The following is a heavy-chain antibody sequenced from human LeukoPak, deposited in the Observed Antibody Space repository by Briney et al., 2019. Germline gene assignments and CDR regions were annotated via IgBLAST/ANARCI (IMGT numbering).Heavy chain of an antibody. D-gene: IGHD3-22*01. CDR2: IDYSGST. J-gene: IGHJ4*02. Sequence: SETLSLTCTVSGGSISSSSYYWGWIRQPPGKGLEWIGSIDYSGSTYYNPSLKSRVTISVDTSKNQFSLKLSSVTAADTAVYYCAKSGRRYYDSSGYYDSDFDYWGQGTLVTVSS. CDR1: GGSISSSSYY. CDR3: AKSGRRYYDSSGYYDSDFDY. V-gene: IGHV4-39*01.